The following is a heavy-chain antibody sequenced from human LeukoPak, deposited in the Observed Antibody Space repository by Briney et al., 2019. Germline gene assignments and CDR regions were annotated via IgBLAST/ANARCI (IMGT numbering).Heavy chain of an antibody. J-gene: IGHJ4*02. V-gene: IGHV4-59*01. CDR2: IYYSRST. CDR1: GGSINSYY. CDR3: ARGGTWHIRLDF. Sequence: SETLSLTCTVSGGSINSYYWSWIRQPPGKGLEWIGYIYYSRSTNYNPSLKSRVTISVDTSKNQFSLKMSSVTAADTAVYYCARGGTWHIRLDFWGQGTLVTVST. D-gene: IGHD3-3*01.